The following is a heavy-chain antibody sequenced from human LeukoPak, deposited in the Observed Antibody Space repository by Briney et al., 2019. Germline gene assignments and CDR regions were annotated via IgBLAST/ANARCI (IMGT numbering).Heavy chain of an antibody. CDR3: ARVHGEYQLSYYYYGMDV. Sequence: SETLSLTCTVPGASISSGDYYWSWIRQPPGKGLEWIGYIYYSGSTYYNPSLKSRVTISVDTSKNQFSLKLSSVTAADTAVYYCARVHGEYQLSYYYYGMDVWGQGTTVTVSS. V-gene: IGHV4-30-4*02. J-gene: IGHJ6*02. CDR1: GASISSGDYY. CDR2: IYYSGST. D-gene: IGHD2-2*01.